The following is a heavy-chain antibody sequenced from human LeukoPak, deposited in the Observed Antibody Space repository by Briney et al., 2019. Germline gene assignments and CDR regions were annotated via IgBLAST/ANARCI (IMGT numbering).Heavy chain of an antibody. J-gene: IGHJ4*02. Sequence: GGSLRLSCAASGFTFNKYWMSWVRQAPGKGLEWAANINQGGSEKYYVDSVKGRFTISRDNAKKSLYLQMNSLRAEDTAVYYCVGGGQPFDYWGQGTLITVSS. CDR3: VGGGQPFDY. D-gene: IGHD1-1*01. V-gene: IGHV3-7*01. CDR2: INQGGSEK. CDR1: GFTFNKYW.